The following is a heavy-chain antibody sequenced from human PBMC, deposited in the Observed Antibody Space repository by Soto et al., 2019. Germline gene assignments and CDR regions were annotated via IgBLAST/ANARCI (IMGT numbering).Heavy chain of an antibody. CDR2: IYHAGSV. V-gene: IGHV4-38-2*01. J-gene: IGHJ6*02. CDR3: ARTFDYYGMDV. CDR1: GYSIASGYY. Sequence: ASETLSLTCAVSGYSIASGYYWAWIRQSPGKGLEWIGSIYHAGSVYYNPSLNSRVAVSLDTSKNHFSLKLTSVTAADTAVYYCARTFDYYGMDVWGLGTTVTVSS.